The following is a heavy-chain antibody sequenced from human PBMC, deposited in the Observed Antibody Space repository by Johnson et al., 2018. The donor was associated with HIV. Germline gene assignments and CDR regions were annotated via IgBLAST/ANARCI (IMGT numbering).Heavy chain of an antibody. J-gene: IGHJ3*02. V-gene: IGHV3-20*04. D-gene: IGHD6-13*01. CDR2: INWNGGTT. CDR1: GFTFSGYA. Sequence: VQLVESGGGVVQPGKSLRLSCAASGFTFSGYAIHWVRQAPGKGLEWVSGINWNGGTTGYSDSVKGRFTISRDNAKNSLYLQMNSLRAGDTAVYYCARIAARGAFDIWGQGTMVTVS. CDR3: ARIAARGAFDI.